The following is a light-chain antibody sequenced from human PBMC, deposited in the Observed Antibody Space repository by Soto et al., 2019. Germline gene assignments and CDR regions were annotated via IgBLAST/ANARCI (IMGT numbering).Light chain of an antibody. J-gene: IGKJ5*01. CDR2: GAS. CDR3: QQYENSPIT. CDR1: QSITSSF. Sequence: ENVLTQSPGILSLSPGERASLSCGSSQSITSSFLAWYQQKPGQAPRLLIYGASSRATGIPDRFSGTGSETDFTLTIKRMEPEDFAVYYCQQYENSPITFGQGTRLEI. V-gene: IGKV3-20*01.